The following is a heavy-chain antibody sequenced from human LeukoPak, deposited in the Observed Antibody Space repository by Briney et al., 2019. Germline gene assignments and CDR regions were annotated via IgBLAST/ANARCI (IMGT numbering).Heavy chain of an antibody. CDR1: GYSFTSYG. D-gene: IGHD6-25*01. Sequence: SVKVSCEASGYSFTSYGIYWVRQAPGQGLEWMGWTSTFNSRTHTARNFQGRVTMTTDTSATTAYLEVSGLTSNDTAVYYCAREALNSGAWIFWGQGSLVIVSS. CDR2: TSTFNSRT. V-gene: IGHV1-18*01. J-gene: IGHJ4*02. CDR3: AREALNSGAWIF.